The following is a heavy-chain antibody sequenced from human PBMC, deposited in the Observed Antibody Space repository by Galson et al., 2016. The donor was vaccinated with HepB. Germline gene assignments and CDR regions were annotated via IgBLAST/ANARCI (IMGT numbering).Heavy chain of an antibody. CDR2: ITSHSGYI. J-gene: IGHJ4*02. V-gene: IGHV3-21*01. CDR1: GFNFRTYT. CDR3: ARDEYITGTSDF. Sequence: SLRLSCAASGFNFRTYTMSWVRQAPGAGLEWVSTITSHSGYIYYADSVKGRFTIARDNANNSVYLQMNSLRAEDTAVYYCARDEYITGTSDFWGQGTLVTVSS. D-gene: IGHD1/OR15-1a*01.